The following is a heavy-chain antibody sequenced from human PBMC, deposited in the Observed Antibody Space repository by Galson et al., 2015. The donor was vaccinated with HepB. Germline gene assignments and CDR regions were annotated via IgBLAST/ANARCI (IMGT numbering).Heavy chain of an antibody. CDR1: GYTFTGYY. Sequence: SVKVSCKASGYTFTGYYMHWVRQAPGQGLEWMGWINLNNGGTNYAQKFQGRVTMTRDTSIITVYMELSRLRYDDTAVYYGAARITVAGQLDYWGQGTLVTVSS. J-gene: IGHJ4*02. CDR2: INLNNGGT. CDR3: AARITVAGQLDY. V-gene: IGHV1-2*02. D-gene: IGHD6-19*01.